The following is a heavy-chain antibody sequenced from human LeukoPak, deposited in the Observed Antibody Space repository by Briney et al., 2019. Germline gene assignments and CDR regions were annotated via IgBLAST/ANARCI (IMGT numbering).Heavy chain of an antibody. Sequence: ASVKVSCKISGYTFTTYVMQWVRQAPGQRLEYMGRISAGSGNTEYSQKFQGRVTITRDTSATTAYMELSSLRSEDTAVYYCASRYQLPFDYWGQGTLVTVSS. CDR3: ASRYQLPFDY. CDR1: GYTFTTYV. D-gene: IGHD2-2*01. V-gene: IGHV1-3*01. J-gene: IGHJ4*02. CDR2: ISAGSGNT.